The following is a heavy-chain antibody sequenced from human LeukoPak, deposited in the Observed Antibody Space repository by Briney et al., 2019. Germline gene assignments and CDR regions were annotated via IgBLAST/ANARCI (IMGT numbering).Heavy chain of an antibody. Sequence: PGGSLRLSCAASGFTFSSYWMSWVRQAPGKGLEWVANIRQDGSEKYYVDSVKGRFTISRDNAKNSLYLQMNSLRAEDTAVYYCARLERLAAAGGAFDIWGQGTMVTVSS. CDR3: ARLERLAAAGGAFDI. CDR1: GFTFSSYW. V-gene: IGHV3-7*01. CDR2: IRQDGSEK. J-gene: IGHJ3*02. D-gene: IGHD6-13*01.